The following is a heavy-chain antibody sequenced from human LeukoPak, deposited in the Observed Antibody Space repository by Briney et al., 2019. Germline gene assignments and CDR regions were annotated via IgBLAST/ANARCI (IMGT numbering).Heavy chain of an antibody. CDR2: ISGTSNIL. Sequence: PGGSLRLSCAASGFRFSDYYMGWVRQAPGKGLDWVSYISGTSNILYYGNSVKGRFTISRDNAKNSLYLQMNSLRAEDTAVYYCAGPITIFGHAPFDYWGQGTLVTVSS. CDR1: GFRFSDYY. J-gene: IGHJ4*02. CDR3: AGPITIFGHAPFDY. V-gene: IGHV3-11*04. D-gene: IGHD3-3*01.